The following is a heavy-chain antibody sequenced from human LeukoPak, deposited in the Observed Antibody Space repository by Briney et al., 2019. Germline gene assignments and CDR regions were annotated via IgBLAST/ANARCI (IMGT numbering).Heavy chain of an antibody. CDR1: GYSISSGHY. J-gene: IGHJ3*02. V-gene: IGHV4-38-2*02. CDR3: ASGLLLWFGELFPAFDI. Sequence: SETLSLTCTVSGYSISSGHYWGWIRQPPGKGLEWIGSIYHSGSTYYNPPLKSRVTISVDTSKNQFSLKLSSVTAADTAVYYCASGLLLWFGELFPAFDIWGQGTMVTVSS. D-gene: IGHD3-10*01. CDR2: IYHSGST.